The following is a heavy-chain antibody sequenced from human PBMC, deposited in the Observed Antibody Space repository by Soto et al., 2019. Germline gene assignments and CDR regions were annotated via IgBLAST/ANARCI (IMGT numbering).Heavy chain of an antibody. CDR1: GFTFSSYA. D-gene: IGHD1-26*01. CDR3: ARDGIYGMDV. J-gene: IGHJ6*02. Sequence: HGGSLRLSCAASGFTFSSYAMHWVRQAPGKGLEWVAVISYDGSNKYYADSVKGRFTNSRDNFKNTLYLQMNSLRLEDTAVYYCARDGIYGMDVWGQGTTVTVS. CDR2: ISYDGSNK. V-gene: IGHV3-30-3*01.